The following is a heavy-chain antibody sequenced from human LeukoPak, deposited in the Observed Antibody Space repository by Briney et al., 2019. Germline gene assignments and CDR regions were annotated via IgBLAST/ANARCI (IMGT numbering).Heavy chain of an antibody. CDR3: ARKISYYDILTGYYGTFDY. Sequence: SETLSLTCAVYGGSFSGYYWSWIRQPPGKGLEWIGEINHSGSTNYNPSLKSRVTISVDTSKNQFSLKLSSVTAADTAVYYCARKISYYDILTGYYGTFDYWGQGTLVTVSS. D-gene: IGHD3-9*01. J-gene: IGHJ4*02. V-gene: IGHV4-34*01. CDR2: INHSGST. CDR1: GGSFSGYY.